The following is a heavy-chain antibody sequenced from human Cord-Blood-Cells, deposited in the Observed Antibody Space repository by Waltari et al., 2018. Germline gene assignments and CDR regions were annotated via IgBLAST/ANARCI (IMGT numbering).Heavy chain of an antibody. V-gene: IGHV3-21*01. Sequence: EVQLMESGGGLVKPGGSLRLSCAASGFTFSSYSLNWFRQAPGKGLEWVSSISSSSSYIYSADSVKGRFTISRDNAKNSLYLQMNSLRAEDTAVYYCARDFKPWYFDLWGRGTLVTVSS. CDR2: ISSSSSYI. J-gene: IGHJ2*01. CDR3: ARDFKPWYFDL. CDR1: GFTFSSYS.